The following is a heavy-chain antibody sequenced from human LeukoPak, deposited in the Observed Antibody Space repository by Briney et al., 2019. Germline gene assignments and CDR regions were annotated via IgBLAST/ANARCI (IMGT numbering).Heavy chain of an antibody. CDR2: IGWDSDSK. D-gene: IGHD6-19*01. J-gene: IGHJ4*02. V-gene: IGHV3-43*01. CDR3: AKDRSRSYSSFDS. Sequence: GGSLRLSCAASGFTFDEYTMHWVRQVPGKGLEWVSVIGWDSDSKYYLESVKGRFTISRDNTKNSLYLQMNSLRTEDTAFYYCAKDRSRSYSSFDSWGQGTLVTVSS. CDR1: GFTFDEYT.